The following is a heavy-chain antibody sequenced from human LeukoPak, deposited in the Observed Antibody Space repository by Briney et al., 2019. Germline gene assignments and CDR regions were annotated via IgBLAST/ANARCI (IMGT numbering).Heavy chain of an antibody. CDR2: IYYSGST. CDR1: GGSITSGDYY. J-gene: IGHJ4*02. CDR3: ARPSGRDGYSIDY. V-gene: IGHV4-30-4*02. D-gene: IGHD5-24*01. Sequence: SSETLSLTCTVSGGSITSGDYYWSWIRQPPGKGLEWIGYIYYSGSTYYNPSLKSRVTISVDTSKNQFSLELSSVTAADTAVYYCARPSGRDGYSIDYWGQGTLVTVSS.